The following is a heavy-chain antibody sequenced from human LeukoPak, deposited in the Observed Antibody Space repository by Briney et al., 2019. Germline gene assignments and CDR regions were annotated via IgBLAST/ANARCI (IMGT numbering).Heavy chain of an antibody. V-gene: IGHV3-53*01. CDR3: AKDFVVVPGNVNYFDY. D-gene: IGHD2-21*02. CDR2: IYSGGST. CDR1: GFTVSSNY. Sequence: GGSLRLSCAASGFTVSSNYMSWVRQAPGKGLEWVSLIYSGGSTYYADSVKGRFTVSRDNSKNTLYVQMKSLRAEDTAVYYCAKDFVVVPGNVNYFDYWGQGTLVTVSS. J-gene: IGHJ4*02.